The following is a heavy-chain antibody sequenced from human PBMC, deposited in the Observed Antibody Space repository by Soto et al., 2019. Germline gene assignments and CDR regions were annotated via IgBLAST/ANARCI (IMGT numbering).Heavy chain of an antibody. Sequence: GASVKVSCKASGYTFTSYYIHWVRQAPGQGLEWVGLINPSGGSTTYAPKFQGRVTMTRDTSTSTVYMELNSLRSEYTAVYFCARDAQIGHGYSVYHTYWGQGTLVTVS. D-gene: IGHD5-12*01. V-gene: IGHV1-46*01. J-gene: IGHJ4*02. CDR3: ARDAQIGHGYSVYHTY. CDR1: GYTFTSYY. CDR2: INPSGGST.